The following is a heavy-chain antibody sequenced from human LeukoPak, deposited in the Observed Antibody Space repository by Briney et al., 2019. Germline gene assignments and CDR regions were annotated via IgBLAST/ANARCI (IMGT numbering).Heavy chain of an antibody. CDR2: IKQDGSEK. CDR1: GFTLRTSW. V-gene: IGHV3-7*01. D-gene: IGHD3-10*01. Sequence: GGFLRLSCAASGFTLRTSWMSWVRQAPGKGLEWVGNIKQDGSEKNYVDSVKGRFTISRDNAKNSLYLQMNSLRAEDTAVYYCAKDGGGPLDWGQGTLVTVSS. CDR3: AKDGGGPLD. J-gene: IGHJ4*02.